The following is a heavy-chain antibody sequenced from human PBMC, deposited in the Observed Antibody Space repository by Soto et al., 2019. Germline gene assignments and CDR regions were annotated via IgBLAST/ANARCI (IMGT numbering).Heavy chain of an antibody. Sequence: SETPSLTCAVYGGSFSGYYWSWIRQPPGKGLEWIGEINHSGSTNYNPSLKSRVTISVDTSKNQFSLKLSSVTAADTAVYYCARVEAGRHNWFDPWGQGTLVTVSS. J-gene: IGHJ5*02. CDR3: ARVEAGRHNWFDP. CDR2: INHSGST. D-gene: IGHD6-13*01. V-gene: IGHV4-34*01. CDR1: GGSFSGYY.